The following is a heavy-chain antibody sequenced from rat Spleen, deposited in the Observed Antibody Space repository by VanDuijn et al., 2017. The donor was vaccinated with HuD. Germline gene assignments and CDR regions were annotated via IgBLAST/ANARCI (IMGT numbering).Heavy chain of an antibody. V-gene: IGHV5-7*01. J-gene: IGHJ2*01. CDR2: INYDGRGT. CDR1: GFTFSDYN. Sequence: EVQLVESGGGLVQPGRSLKLSCAASGFTFSDYNMAWVRQAPRKGLDWVATINYDGRGTYYRGSVTGRFTISRDNAKSTLYLQMNNLKEEDTAIYYCACPSYWGQGVMVTVSS. CDR3: ACPSY.